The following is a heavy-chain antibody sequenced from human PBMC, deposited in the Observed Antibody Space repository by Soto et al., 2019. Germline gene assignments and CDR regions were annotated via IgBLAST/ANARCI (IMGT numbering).Heavy chain of an antibody. D-gene: IGHD3-16*01. CDR1: GFTFSSYG. J-gene: IGHJ4*02. V-gene: IGHV3-33*01. CDR3: ARCPELMKYSFDY. Sequence: QVQLVESGGGVVQPGRSLRLSCAASGFTFSSYGMHWVRQAPGKGLEWVAVIWYDGSNKYYADSVKGRFTISRDNSKNTLYLQMNSLRAEDTAVYYCARCPELMKYSFDYWGQGTLVTVSS. CDR2: IWYDGSNK.